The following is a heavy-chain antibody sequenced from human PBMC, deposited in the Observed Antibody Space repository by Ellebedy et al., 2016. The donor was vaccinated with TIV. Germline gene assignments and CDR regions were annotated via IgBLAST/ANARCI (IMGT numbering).Heavy chain of an antibody. CDR3: ARVAAAGHLSSVDF. D-gene: IGHD2-21*02. J-gene: IGHJ4*02. Sequence: SETLSLTXTVSGGSIVNSPYFWGWIRQPPGKGLEWIGSISYRGSTFYIPALKSRVTMSVDTSKGQFSLKVRSVTAADTAFYFCARVAAAGHLSSVDFWGQGTLVTVSS. CDR2: ISYRGST. CDR1: GGSIVNSPYF. V-gene: IGHV4-39*01.